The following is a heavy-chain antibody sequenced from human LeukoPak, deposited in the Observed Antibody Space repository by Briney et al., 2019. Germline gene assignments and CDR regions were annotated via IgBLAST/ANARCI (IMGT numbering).Heavy chain of an antibody. Sequence: PSETLSLTCTVSGGSISNYYWSWIRQPPGKGLEWIGYIYYSGSTNYNPSLKSRVTISVDTSKNQFSLKLSSVTAADTAVYYCARSGDYFDYWGQGTLVTVSS. V-gene: IGHV4-59*01. CDR2: IYYSGST. D-gene: IGHD2-8*02. CDR3: ARSGDYFDY. J-gene: IGHJ4*02. CDR1: GGSISNYY.